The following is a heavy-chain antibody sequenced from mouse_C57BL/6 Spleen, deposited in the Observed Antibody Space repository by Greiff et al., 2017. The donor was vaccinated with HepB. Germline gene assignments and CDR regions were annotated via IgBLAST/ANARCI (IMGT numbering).Heavy chain of an antibody. D-gene: IGHD2-5*01. Sequence: QVQLQQPGTELVKPGASVKLSCKASGYTFTSYWMHWVKQRPGQGLEWIGNINPSNGGTNYNEKFKSKATLTVDKSSSTAYMQLSSLTSADSAVYYCARWGRSYSNYLYWYFDVWGTGTTVTVSS. V-gene: IGHV1-53*01. CDR3: ARWGRSYSNYLYWYFDV. CDR1: GYTFTSYW. CDR2: INPSNGGT. J-gene: IGHJ1*03.